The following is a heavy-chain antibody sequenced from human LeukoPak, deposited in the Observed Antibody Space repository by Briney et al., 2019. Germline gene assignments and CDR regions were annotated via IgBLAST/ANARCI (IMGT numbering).Heavy chain of an antibody. CDR3: AKEEWAVAGLFDY. CDR2: ISGSGGST. D-gene: IGHD6-19*01. V-gene: IGHV3-23*01. J-gene: IGHJ4*02. Sequence: GGSVRLSCAASGFTFSSYSMNWVRQARGKGLEWGSAISGSGGSTYYADSVKGRFTSSRDNSKNTLYLQMNSLRAEDTAVYYCAKEEWAVAGLFDYWGQGTLVTVSS. CDR1: GFTFSSYS.